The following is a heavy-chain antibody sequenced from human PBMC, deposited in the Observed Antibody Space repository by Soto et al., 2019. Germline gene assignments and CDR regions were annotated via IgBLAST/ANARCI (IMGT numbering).Heavy chain of an antibody. CDR2: IIPIFGTA. Sequence: SVKVSCKASGGTFSSYAISWVRQAPGQGLEWMGGIIPIFGTANYAQKFQGRVTITADESTSTAYMELSSLRSEDTAVYYCVRIIRYSSSPNLINYFDYCGQGTLVTVSS. CDR3: VRIIRYSSSPNLINYFDY. CDR1: GGTFSSYA. J-gene: IGHJ4*02. V-gene: IGHV1-69*13. D-gene: IGHD6-6*01.